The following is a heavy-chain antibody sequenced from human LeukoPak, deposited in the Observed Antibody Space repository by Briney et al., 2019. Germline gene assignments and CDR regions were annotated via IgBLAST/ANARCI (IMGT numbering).Heavy chain of an antibody. Sequence: GESLKISCKGSGYSFSSYWIAWVRQMPGKGLEWMGIMYREDSDTRYSPSFQGQVTISADRSISTAYLQWSSLKASDTAMYYCARQPYSTVTSHFDYWGQGTLVTVSS. CDR3: ARQPYSTVTSHFDY. D-gene: IGHD4-17*01. CDR2: MYREDSDT. J-gene: IGHJ4*02. V-gene: IGHV5-51*01. CDR1: GYSFSSYW.